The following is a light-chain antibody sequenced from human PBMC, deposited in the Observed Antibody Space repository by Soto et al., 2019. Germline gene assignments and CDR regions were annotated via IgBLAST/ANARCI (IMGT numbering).Light chain of an antibody. CDR1: QSVAGNS. V-gene: IGKV3-20*01. J-gene: IGKJ2*01. Sequence: EIVLTQSPFTLSLSPGERATLSCRASQSVAGNSLAWYRHKPGQAPKLVIYGASSRSAGVPDRFVGRGSGTDFHLTISRLEPEDFAVYYCQQYGSSRDTFGQGTKLEIK. CDR2: GAS. CDR3: QQYGSSRDT.